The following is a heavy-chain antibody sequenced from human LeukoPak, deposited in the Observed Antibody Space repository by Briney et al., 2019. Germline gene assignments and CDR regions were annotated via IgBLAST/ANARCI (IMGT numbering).Heavy chain of an antibody. CDR3: ARGIYSRGSITMVRGVSRSSNWFDP. J-gene: IGHJ5*02. CDR1: GGSFSGYY. Sequence: SETLSLTCAVYGGSFSGYYWSWIRQPPGKGLEWIGEINHSGSTNYNPSLKSRATISVDTSKNQFSLKLSSVTAADTAVYYCARGIYSRGSITMVRGVSRSSNWFDPWGQGTLVTVSS. CDR2: INHSGST. V-gene: IGHV4-34*01. D-gene: IGHD3-10*01.